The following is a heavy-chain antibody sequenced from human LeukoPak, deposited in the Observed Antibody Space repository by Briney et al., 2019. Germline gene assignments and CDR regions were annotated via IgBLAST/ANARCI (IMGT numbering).Heavy chain of an antibody. CDR2: IYHSGST. CDR3: ARPRLNGVVAASGFDP. Sequence: SETLSLTCAVSGYSISSDYYWGWIRQPPGKGLEWIGSIYHSGSTYYNPSLKSRVTISVGTSKNQFSLKLSSVTAADTAVYYCARPRLNGVVAASGFDPWGQGTPVTVSS. D-gene: IGHD2-15*01. CDR1: GYSISSDYY. J-gene: IGHJ5*02. V-gene: IGHV4-38-2*01.